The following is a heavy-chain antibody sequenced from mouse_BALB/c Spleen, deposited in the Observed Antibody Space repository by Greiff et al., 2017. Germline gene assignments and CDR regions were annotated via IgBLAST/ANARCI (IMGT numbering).Heavy chain of an antibody. Sequence: EVMLVESGGGLVQPGGSLKLSCAASGFTFSSYTMSWVRQTPEKRLEWVAYISNGGGSTYYPDTVKGRFTISRDNAKNTLYLQMSSLKSEDTAMYYCAREGDYDGETWFAYWGQGTLVTVSA. CDR3: AREGDYDGETWFAY. CDR2: ISNGGGST. D-gene: IGHD2-4*01. J-gene: IGHJ3*01. V-gene: IGHV5-12-2*01. CDR1: GFTFSSYT.